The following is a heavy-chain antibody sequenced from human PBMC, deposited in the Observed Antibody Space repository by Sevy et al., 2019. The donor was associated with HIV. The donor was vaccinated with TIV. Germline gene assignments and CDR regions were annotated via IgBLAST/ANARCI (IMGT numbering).Heavy chain of an antibody. CDR3: ARLSVYYYDSSGYYTTGHAFDI. V-gene: IGHV3-53*01. Sequence: GGSLRLSCAASGFSVSNSYMSWVRQAPGKGLQWVSVIYSGDSTYYTDSVKGRFTISKDNSKKTPYLQMNSLRAEDTAVYYCARLSVYYYDSSGYYTTGHAFDIWGQGTMVTVSS. J-gene: IGHJ3*02. D-gene: IGHD3-22*01. CDR1: GFSVSNSY. CDR2: IYSGDST.